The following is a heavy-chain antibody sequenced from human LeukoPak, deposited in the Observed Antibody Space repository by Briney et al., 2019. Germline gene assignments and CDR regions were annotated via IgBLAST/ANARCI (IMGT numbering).Heavy chain of an antibody. Sequence: SETLSLACTVSGGSISSSNYYWGWIRQPPGKGLEWIGSIYYSGSTYYKSSLKSRITISVDTSKNQFSLKLSSVTAADTAVYYCARNVTGGSSGYWRFDYWGQGTLVTVSS. V-gene: IGHV4-39*01. D-gene: IGHD3-22*01. CDR1: GGSISSSNYY. J-gene: IGHJ4*02. CDR3: ARNVTGGSSGYWRFDY. CDR2: IYYSGST.